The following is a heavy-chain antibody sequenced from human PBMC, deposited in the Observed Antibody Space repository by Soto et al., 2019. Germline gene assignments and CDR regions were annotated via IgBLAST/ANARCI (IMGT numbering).Heavy chain of an antibody. D-gene: IGHD1-1*01. CDR1: GASISGFY. CDR2: IYATGTT. J-gene: IGHJ5*02. V-gene: IGHV4-4*07. CDR3: VRDGTKTLRDWFNP. Sequence: SETLSLTCTVSGASISGFYWSWIRKSAGKGLEWIGRIYATGTTDYNPSLKSRVMMSVDTSKKQFSLKLRSVTAADTAVYYCVRDGTKTLRDWFNPWGQGISVTAPQ.